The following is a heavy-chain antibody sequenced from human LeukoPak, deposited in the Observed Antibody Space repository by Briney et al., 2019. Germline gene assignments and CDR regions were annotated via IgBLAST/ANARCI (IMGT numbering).Heavy chain of an antibody. Sequence: GGSLRLSCAASGFTCSNFAMSWVRQAPGKGLQWVSGLSSGGRSTFYTDSVKGRFTISRDNSKNTLYLQMNSLRADDTAVYYCAKDQGVGVSIWFDPWGQGSLVTVSS. CDR2: LSSGGRST. V-gene: IGHV3-23*01. CDR3: AKDQGVGVSIWFDP. D-gene: IGHD1-26*01. CDR1: GFTCSNFA. J-gene: IGHJ5*02.